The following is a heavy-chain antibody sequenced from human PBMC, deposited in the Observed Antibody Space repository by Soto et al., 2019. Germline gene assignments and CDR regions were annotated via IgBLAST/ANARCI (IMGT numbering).Heavy chain of an antibody. CDR2: INAANGDT. D-gene: IGHD6-13*01. J-gene: IGHJ5*02. Sequence: GPSVKVSCQASGYTFTSYGIHWVRQAPGQRLEWMGWINAANGDTKYSPKFQGRVTITRDTSASTAYMELSSLRSEDTAVYYCVRRHVSATGIDWFDPWGQGTLVTGSS. CDR3: VRRHVSATGIDWFDP. CDR1: GYTFTSYG. V-gene: IGHV1-3*01.